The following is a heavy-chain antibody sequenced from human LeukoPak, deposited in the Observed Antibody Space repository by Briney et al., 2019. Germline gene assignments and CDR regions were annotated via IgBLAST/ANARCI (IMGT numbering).Heavy chain of an antibody. CDR2: IYYSGST. D-gene: IGHD6-13*01. Sequence: MPSETLSLTCTVSGYSISSGYYWGWIRQPPGKGLEWIGSIYYSGSTYYNPSLKSRVTISVDTSKNQFSLKLSSVTAADTAVYYCARQAAAYYHYYYYYMDVWGKGTTVTISS. CDR3: ARQAAAYYHYYYYYMDV. CDR1: GYSISSGYY. V-gene: IGHV4-38-2*02. J-gene: IGHJ6*03.